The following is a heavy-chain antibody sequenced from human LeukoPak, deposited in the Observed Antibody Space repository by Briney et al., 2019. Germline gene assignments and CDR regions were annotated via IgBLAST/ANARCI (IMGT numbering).Heavy chain of an antibody. Sequence: GASVKVSCKASGGTFSSYAISWVRRAPGQGLEWMGGIIPIFGTANYAQKFQGRVTITTDESTSTAYMELSSLRSEDTAVYYCARAPGDYDSSGSLDYWGQGTLVTVSS. CDR3: ARAPGDYDSSGSLDY. CDR2: IIPIFGTA. CDR1: GGTFSSYA. V-gene: IGHV1-69*05. D-gene: IGHD3-22*01. J-gene: IGHJ4*02.